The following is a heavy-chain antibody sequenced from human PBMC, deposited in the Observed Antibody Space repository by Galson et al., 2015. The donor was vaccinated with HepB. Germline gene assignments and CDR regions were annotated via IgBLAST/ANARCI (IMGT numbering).Heavy chain of an antibody. J-gene: IGHJ1*01. D-gene: IGHD3-10*01. CDR3: ARHGFGSEDNV. CDR1: GASVTGYY. CDR2: IYYDGNT. V-gene: IGHV4-59*08. Sequence: ETLSLTCTVSGASVTGYYWSWIRQLPGKGLQWIGYIYYDGNTNYNPSLKSRVTMSVDTSKNQFSLNLRSVTATDTAVYYCARHGFGSEDNVWGQGTLVAVSS.